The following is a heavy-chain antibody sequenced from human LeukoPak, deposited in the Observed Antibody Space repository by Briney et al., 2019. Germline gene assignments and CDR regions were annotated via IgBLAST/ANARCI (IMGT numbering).Heavy chain of an antibody. CDR2: IYASGNT. J-gene: IGHJ3*02. V-gene: IGHV4-61*02. D-gene: IGHD6-13*01. Sequence: SETLSLTCSVSGGSISNGSYYWSWIRQPAGKGLEWIGRIYASGNTNYNPSLKSRVTISVDRSKNQFSLKLSSVTAADTAVYYCARVVAAAGTPRAFDIWGQGTMVTVSS. CDR1: GGSISNGSYY. CDR3: ARVVAAAGTPRAFDI.